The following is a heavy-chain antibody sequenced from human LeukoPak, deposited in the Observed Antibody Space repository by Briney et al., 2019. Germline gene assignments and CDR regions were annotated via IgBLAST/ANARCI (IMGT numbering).Heavy chain of an antibody. CDR1: GFTFSNAW. CDR3: ARDLFYSSSWFNLDY. D-gene: IGHD6-13*01. V-gene: IGHV3-30*03. J-gene: IGHJ4*02. CDR2: ISYDGSNK. Sequence: GGSLRLSCAASGFTFSNAWMSWVRQAPGKGLEWVAVISYDGSNKYYADSVKGRFTISRDNSKNTLYLQMNSLRAEDTAVYYCARDLFYSSSWFNLDYWGQGTLVTVSS.